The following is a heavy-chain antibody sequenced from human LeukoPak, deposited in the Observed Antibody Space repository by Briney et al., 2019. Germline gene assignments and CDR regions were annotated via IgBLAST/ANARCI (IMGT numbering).Heavy chain of an antibody. J-gene: IGHJ3*02. CDR3: AAPGYCSSTSCLPFDAFDI. V-gene: IGHV1-45*02. CDR2: ITPFNGNT. CDR1: GYTFTYRH. Sequence: SVKVSCKASGYTFTYRHLHWVRQAPGQALEWMGWITPFNGNTNYAQKFQDRVTITRDRSMTTAYMELSSLRSEDTAMHYCAAPGYCSSTSCLPFDAFDIWGQGTMVTVSS. D-gene: IGHD2-2*01.